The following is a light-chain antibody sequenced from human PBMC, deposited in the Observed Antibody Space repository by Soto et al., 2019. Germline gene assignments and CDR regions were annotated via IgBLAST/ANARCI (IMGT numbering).Light chain of an antibody. CDR2: GAS. Sequence: EIVLTQSPGTLSLSPGERGTLSCRASQTVSSSHLAWYQQKPGQAPRLLIYGASSRATGIPDRFSGSGSGTNFTINISRLEPEDFAIYYCTQYGSSSGTFGQGTKVEIK. CDR3: TQYGSSSGT. V-gene: IGKV3-20*01. J-gene: IGKJ1*01. CDR1: QTVSSSH.